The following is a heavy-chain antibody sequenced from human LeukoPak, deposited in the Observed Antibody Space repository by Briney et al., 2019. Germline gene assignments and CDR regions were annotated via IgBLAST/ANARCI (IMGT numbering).Heavy chain of an antibody. D-gene: IGHD3-10*02. CDR2: ISCDGTIK. CDR1: GFLFNKYG. CDR3: ARITMSRFDP. V-gene: IGHV3-30*03. Sequence: GGSLRLSCAASGFLFNKYGVHWVRQAPGKGLEWVALISCDGTIKFYADSVKGRFTISRDNSKNTLYLQMNSLRAEDTAVYYCARITMSRFDPWGQGTLVTVS. J-gene: IGHJ5*02.